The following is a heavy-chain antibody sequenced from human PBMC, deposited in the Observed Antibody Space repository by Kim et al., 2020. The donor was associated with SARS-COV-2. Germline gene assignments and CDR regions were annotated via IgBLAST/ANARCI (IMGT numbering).Heavy chain of an antibody. D-gene: IGHD1-1*01. CDR2: IRSKVYYYAT. Sequence: GGSLRLACAASGFTFSDSPMHWVRQASGKGLEWVGRIRSKVYYYATSYAASGKDRFTISRDDSESTAYLQMNSLKTEYTAVYYCTIIPGTTLAFWVAFDV. J-gene: IGHJ3*01. CDR3: TIIPGTTLAFWVAFDV. V-gene: IGHV3-73*01. CDR1: GFTFSDSP.